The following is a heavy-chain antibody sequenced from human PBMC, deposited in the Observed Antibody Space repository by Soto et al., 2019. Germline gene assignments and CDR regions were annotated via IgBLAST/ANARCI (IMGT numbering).Heavy chain of an antibody. Sequence: GESLKISCKTSGFSFTNYWIAWVRQQPGKGLEWMGIIYPGDSDTRYSPPFQGQVTISADNSISTAYLQWSGLKASDTAMYYCVRPQRATRTQIDYWGQGTLVTFSS. CDR3: VRPQRATRTQIDY. CDR2: IYPGDSDT. D-gene: IGHD6-25*01. V-gene: IGHV5-51*01. CDR1: GFSFTNYW. J-gene: IGHJ4*02.